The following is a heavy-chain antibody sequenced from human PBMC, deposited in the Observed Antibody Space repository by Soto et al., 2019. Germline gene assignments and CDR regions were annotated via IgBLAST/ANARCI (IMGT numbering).Heavy chain of an antibody. D-gene: IGHD3-10*01. CDR1: GYTFTSYG. J-gene: IGHJ4*02. CDR3: ARSGYGSGSYYKF. Sequence: ASVKVSCKASGYTFTSYGISWVRQAPGQGLEWMGWISAYNGNTNYAQKFQGRVTITRDTSASTAYMELSSLRSEDTAVYYCARSGYGSGSYYKFWGQGTLVTVS. V-gene: IGHV1-18*01. CDR2: ISAYNGNT.